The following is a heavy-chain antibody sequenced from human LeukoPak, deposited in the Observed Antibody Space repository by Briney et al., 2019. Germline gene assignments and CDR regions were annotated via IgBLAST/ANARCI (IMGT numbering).Heavy chain of an antibody. V-gene: IGHV3-7*03. Sequence: GGSLRLSCAASGFTFSSYWMSGVRQAPGKGLEWVANIKQDGSEKYYVDSVKGRFTISRDNAKNSLYLQMNSLRAEDTAVYYCAREGVSFTWDSSGHLDYWGQGTLVTVSS. D-gene: IGHD3-22*01. J-gene: IGHJ4*02. CDR3: AREGVSFTWDSSGHLDY. CDR2: IKQDGSEK. CDR1: GFTFSSYW.